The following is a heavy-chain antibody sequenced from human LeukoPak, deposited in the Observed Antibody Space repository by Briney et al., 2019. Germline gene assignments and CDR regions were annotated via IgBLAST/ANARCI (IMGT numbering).Heavy chain of an antibody. J-gene: IGHJ4*02. CDR2: ISCDGSNK. Sequence: GGSLRLSCTASGFTFGDYTMNWVRQAPGKGLEWVAVISCDGSNKYYADSVKGRFTISGDNSKNTLYLQMNSLRAEDTAVYYCAREGGSYFDYWGQGTLVTVSS. CDR3: AREGGSYFDY. V-gene: IGHV3-30-3*01. CDR1: GFTFGDYT. D-gene: IGHD3-16*01.